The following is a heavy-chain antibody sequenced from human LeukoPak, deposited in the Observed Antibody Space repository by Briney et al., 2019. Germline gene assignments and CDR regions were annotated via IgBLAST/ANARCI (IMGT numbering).Heavy chain of an antibody. D-gene: IGHD5-18*01. J-gene: IGHJ4*02. CDR2: IYPGDSDT. CDR1: GYSFNSHW. Sequence: GESLKISCKGSGYSFNSHWVAWVRQMPGKGLEWMGIIYPGDSDTRCGPSFQGQVTISADKSISTAYLQWSSLKDSDTAIYYCARRDSYGNYVDYWGQGTLVTLSS. CDR3: ARRDSYGNYVDY. V-gene: IGHV5-51*01.